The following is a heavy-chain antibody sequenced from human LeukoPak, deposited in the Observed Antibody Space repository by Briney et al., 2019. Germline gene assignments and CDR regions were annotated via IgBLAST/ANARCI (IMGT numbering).Heavy chain of an antibody. CDR2: IIPIFGTA. D-gene: IGHD6-13*01. CDR1: GGTFSSYA. J-gene: IGHJ4*02. CDR3: ARDRSSSSWPRAYDY. V-gene: IGHV1-69*01. Sequence: SVKVSCKASGGTFSSYAISWVRQAPGQGLEWMGGIIPIFGTANYAQKFQGRVTITADESTSTAYMELSSLRSEDTAVYYCARDRSSSSWPRAYDYWGQGTLVTVSS.